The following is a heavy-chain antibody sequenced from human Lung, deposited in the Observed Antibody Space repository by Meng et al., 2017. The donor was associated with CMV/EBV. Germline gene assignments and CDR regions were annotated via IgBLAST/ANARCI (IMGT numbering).Heavy chain of an antibody. D-gene: IGHD2-2*01. Sequence: QVQLVQSGAEVKKPGASVKVSCKASGYSFTTYAMRWVRQAPGQRLEWMGWINAGNGNTKYSEKFQSRVTITRDTAASTAYMELSSLRSEDTAVYYCARTGCSSSSCYDYWGQGTLVTVSS. V-gene: IGHV1-3*01. CDR2: INAGNGNT. J-gene: IGHJ4*02. CDR1: GYSFTTYA. CDR3: ARTGCSSSSCYDY.